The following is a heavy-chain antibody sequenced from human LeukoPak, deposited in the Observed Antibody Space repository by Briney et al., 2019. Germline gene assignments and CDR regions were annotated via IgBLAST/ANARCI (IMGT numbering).Heavy chain of an antibody. D-gene: IGHD1-26*01. CDR3: ARVAGSHEIDAGDI. CDR2: IYPGDSAP. V-gene: IGHV5-51*01. CDR1: GYSFTSYW. J-gene: IGHJ3*02. Sequence: GESLKISCKGSGYSFTSYWIAWVRQMPGKGLEWMGIIYPGDSAPRYSPSFQGQVTISVDKSFSTAYLQWSSLKASDTAMYYCARVAGSHEIDAGDIWGQRKMVTVSS.